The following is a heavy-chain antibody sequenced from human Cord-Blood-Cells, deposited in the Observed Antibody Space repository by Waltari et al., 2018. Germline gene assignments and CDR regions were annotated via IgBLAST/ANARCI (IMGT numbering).Heavy chain of an antibody. J-gene: IGHJ3*02. V-gene: IGHV1-69*01. D-gene: IGHD6-13*01. CDR3: AREAIAAAGSAFDI. Sequence: QVQLVQSGAAVKTPGSSVKVSCKASGGTFSSYVTSWVGQAPGQGLEWMGGIIPIFGTANYAQKFQGRVTITADESTSTAYMGLSSLRSEDTAVYYCAREAIAAAGSAFDIWGQGTMVTVSS. CDR1: GGTFSSYV. CDR2: IIPIFGTA.